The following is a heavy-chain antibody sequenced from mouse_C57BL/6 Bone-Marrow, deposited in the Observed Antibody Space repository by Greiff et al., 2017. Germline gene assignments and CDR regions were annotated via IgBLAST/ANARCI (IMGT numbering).Heavy chain of an antibody. CDR1: GYTFTNYW. D-gene: IGHD1-1*01. J-gene: IGHJ2*01. CDR2: IYPGDGYT. V-gene: IGHV1-63*01. CDR3: ARSIDYYGSSYFDY. Sequence: QVQLQQSGAELVRPGTSVKMSCKASGYTFTNYWIGWAKQRPGHGLEWIGVIYPGDGYTNYNEKFKGKATLTADKSSSTANMQFLSLTSVASAISYGARSIDYYGSSYFDYGGRGKTPTVTS.